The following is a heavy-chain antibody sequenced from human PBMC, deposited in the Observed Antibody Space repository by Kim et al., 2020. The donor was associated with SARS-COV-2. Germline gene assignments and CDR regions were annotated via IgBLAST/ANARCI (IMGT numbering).Heavy chain of an antibody. Sequence: GGSLRLSCAASGFTFSSYGMHWVRQAPGKGLEWVAVIWYDGSNKYYADSVKGRFTISRDNSKNTLYLQMNSLRAEDTAVYYCAREGGTAAGFPYYYYGMDVWGQGTTVTVSS. J-gene: IGHJ6*02. V-gene: IGHV3-33*01. D-gene: IGHD6-13*01. CDR3: AREGGTAAGFPYYYYGMDV. CDR2: IWYDGSNK. CDR1: GFTFSSYG.